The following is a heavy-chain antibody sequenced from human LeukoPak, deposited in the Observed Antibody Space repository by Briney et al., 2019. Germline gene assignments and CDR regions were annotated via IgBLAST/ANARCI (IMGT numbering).Heavy chain of an antibody. CDR3: ARGGSSEIDY. J-gene: IGHJ4*02. Sequence: GGSLRLSCAASGFTFSAYSMNWVRQAPGKGLEWVSSITSSSSYIYYADSVKGRFTISRDNAKNSLYLEMNSLRAEDTAVYYCARGGSSEIDYWGQGTLDTVSS. CDR2: ITSSSSYI. V-gene: IGHV3-21*01. D-gene: IGHD6-13*01. CDR1: GFTFSAYS.